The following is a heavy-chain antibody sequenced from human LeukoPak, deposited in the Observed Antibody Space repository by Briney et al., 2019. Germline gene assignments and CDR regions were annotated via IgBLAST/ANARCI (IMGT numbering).Heavy chain of an antibody. D-gene: IGHD3-22*01. Sequence: PGGSLRLSCAASAFSFSNYNMNWVRQAPGKGLEWVSSISSSSSYIYYADSVKGRFTISRDNAKNSLYLQMNSLRAEDTAVYYCARGKYYYDSSGYDDYWGQGTLVTVSS. J-gene: IGHJ4*02. V-gene: IGHV3-21*01. CDR3: ARGKYYYDSSGYDDY. CDR2: ISSSSSYI. CDR1: AFSFSNYN.